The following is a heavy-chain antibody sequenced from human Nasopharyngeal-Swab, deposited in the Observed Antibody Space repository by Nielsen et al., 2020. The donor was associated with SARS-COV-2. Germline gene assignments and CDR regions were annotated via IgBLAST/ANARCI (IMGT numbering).Heavy chain of an antibody. V-gene: IGHV1-18*04. CDR3: AIYTDSSGYHDAFDI. D-gene: IGHD3-22*01. J-gene: IGHJ3*02. CDR2: ISAYNGNT. CDR1: GYTFTSYG. Sequence: ASVKVSCKASGYTFTSYGISWVRQAPGQGLEWMGWISAYNGNTNYAQKLQGRVTMTTDTSTSTAYMELRSLRSDDTAVYYCAIYTDSSGYHDAFDIWGQGTMVTVSS.